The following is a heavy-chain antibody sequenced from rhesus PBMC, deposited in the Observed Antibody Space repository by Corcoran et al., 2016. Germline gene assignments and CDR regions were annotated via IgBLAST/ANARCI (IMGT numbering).Heavy chain of an antibody. J-gene: IGHJ2*01. Sequence: QVQLPESGPGLVKPSETLSLTSAFSCSSIRSGYYWGWIRQPPGKGSGGIGYIHGSGGSNYLNPSLKSRVTLSVDTSKNQLSLKLSSVTAADTAVYYCARGLTTVATPPYWYFDLWGPGTPITISS. D-gene: IGHD4-29*01. V-gene: IGHV4S14*01. CDR2: IHGSGGSN. CDR3: ARGLTTVATPPYWYFDL. CDR1: CSSIRSGYY.